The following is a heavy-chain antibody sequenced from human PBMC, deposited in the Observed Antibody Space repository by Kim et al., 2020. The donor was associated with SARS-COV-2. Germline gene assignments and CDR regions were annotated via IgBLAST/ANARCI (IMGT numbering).Heavy chain of an antibody. CDR3: AKPVTAYYFDY. Sequence: TYYADSVKGRFTISRDNSKNTLYLQMNSLRAEDTAVYYCAKPVTAYYFDYWGQGTLVTVSS. D-gene: IGHD4-17*01. V-gene: IGHV3-23*01. CDR2: T. J-gene: IGHJ4*02.